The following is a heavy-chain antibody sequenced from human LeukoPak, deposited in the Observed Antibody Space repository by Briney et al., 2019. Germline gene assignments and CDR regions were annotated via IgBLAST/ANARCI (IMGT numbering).Heavy chain of an antibody. CDR3: ARVAVRGVIDYYYYGMDV. V-gene: IGHV4-34*01. Sequence: SETLSLTCAVYGGSFSGYYWSWIRQPPGKGLEWIGEINHSGSTNYNPSLKSRVTISVDTSKNQFSLQLSSVTAADTAVYYCARVAVRGVIDYYYYGMDVWGQGTTVTVSS. D-gene: IGHD3-10*01. J-gene: IGHJ6*02. CDR1: GGSFSGYY. CDR2: INHSGST.